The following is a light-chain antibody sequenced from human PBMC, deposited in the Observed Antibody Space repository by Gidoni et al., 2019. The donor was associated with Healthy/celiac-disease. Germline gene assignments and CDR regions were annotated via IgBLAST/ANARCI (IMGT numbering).Light chain of an antibody. V-gene: IGKV3-11*01. CDR2: DAS. CDR3: QQRSNWPSIT. CDR1: QSVSSY. J-gene: IGKJ5*01. Sequence: EIVLTQSPATSLSPGERATLSCRASQSVSSYLAWYQQKPGQAPRLLIYDASNRATGIPARFSGSGSGTDFTLTISSLEPEDFAVYYCQQRSNWPSITFGQGTRLEIK.